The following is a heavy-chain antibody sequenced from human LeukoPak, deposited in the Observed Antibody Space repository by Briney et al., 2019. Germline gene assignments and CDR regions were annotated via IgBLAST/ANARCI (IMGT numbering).Heavy chain of an antibody. CDR2: IYSSGST. J-gene: IGHJ2*01. V-gene: IGHV4-4*07. Sequence: SETLSLTCTVSGGSISSYYWSWIRQPAGKGLEWNGRIYSSGSTNYNPSPKSRVTMSLDTSNNQFSLKLSSVTAADTAVYYCARNWYFDLWGRGTLVTVSS. CDR1: GGSISSYY. CDR3: ARNWYFDL.